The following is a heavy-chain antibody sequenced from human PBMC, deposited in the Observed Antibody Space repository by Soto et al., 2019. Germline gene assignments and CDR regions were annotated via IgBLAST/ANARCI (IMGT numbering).Heavy chain of an antibody. D-gene: IGHD5-18*01. CDR1: GGSVSSGSYY. CDR2: IHYSGST. Sequence: PSETLSLTCTVSGGSVSSGSYYWSWIRQPPGKGLEWIGYIHYSGSTNYNPSLKSPVTISVDTSKNQFSLKLNSVTAADTAVYYCARVRLGGYSYGYMDYWGQGILVTVLL. CDR3: ARVRLGGYSYGYMDY. J-gene: IGHJ4*02. V-gene: IGHV4-61*01.